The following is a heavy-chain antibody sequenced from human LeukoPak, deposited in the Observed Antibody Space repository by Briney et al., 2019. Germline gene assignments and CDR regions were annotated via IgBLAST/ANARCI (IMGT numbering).Heavy chain of an antibody. CDR1: GYSFTSYW. CDR2: IHPGDSDT. V-gene: IGHV5-51*01. J-gene: IGHJ2*01. Sequence: GESLKISCKGSGYSFTSYWMGWVRQMPGTGLEWMGIIHPGDSDTRYSPSFQGHVTISADKSISTAYLQWSSLKASDTAMYYCARPPHWYFGLWGRRTLVTVSS. CDR3: ARPPHWYFGL.